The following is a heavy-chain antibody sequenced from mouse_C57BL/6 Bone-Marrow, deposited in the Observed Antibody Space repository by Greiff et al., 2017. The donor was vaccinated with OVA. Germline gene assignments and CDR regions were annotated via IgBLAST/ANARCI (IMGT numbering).Heavy chain of an antibody. CDR2: IWGVGST. CDR3: ASASLYYGYPFAY. J-gene: IGHJ3*01. CDR1: GFSLTSYG. V-gene: IGHV2-6*01. D-gene: IGHD2-2*01. Sequence: VKLMESGPGLVAPSQCLSITCTVSGFSLTSYGVDWVRQSPGKGLEWLGVIWGVGSTNYNSAINSRLSISKDNSKSQVFLEMNRLQTDDTAVYYCASASLYYGYPFAYWGQGTLVTVSA.